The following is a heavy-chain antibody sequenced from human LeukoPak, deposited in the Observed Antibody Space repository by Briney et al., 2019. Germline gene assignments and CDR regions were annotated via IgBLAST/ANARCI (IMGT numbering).Heavy chain of an antibody. CDR3: ARFEGVVGAHFDY. D-gene: IGHD1-26*01. CDR1: GGTFSSYA. Sequence: VKVSCKASGGTFSSYAISWVRQAPGQGLEWMGRIIPILGIANYAQKFQGRVTITADKSTSTAYMELSSLRSEDTAVYYCARFEGVVGAHFDYWGQGTLVTVSS. J-gene: IGHJ4*02. V-gene: IGHV1-69*04. CDR2: IIPILGIA.